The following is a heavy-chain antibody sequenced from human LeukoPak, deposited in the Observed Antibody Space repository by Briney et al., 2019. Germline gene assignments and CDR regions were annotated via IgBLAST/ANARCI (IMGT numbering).Heavy chain of an antibody. CDR1: GGSISSYY. CDR3: ARGGIAVAFDF. V-gene: IGHV4-4*07. Sequence: SETLSLTCTVSGGSISSYYWNWIRRPAGKGLEWIGRIYTSGSTNYNPSLKSRVTMSVDTSNNHFPLKLSSVTAADTAVYYCARGGIAVAFDFWGQGNLVTVSS. J-gene: IGHJ4*02. CDR2: IYTSGST. D-gene: IGHD6-19*01.